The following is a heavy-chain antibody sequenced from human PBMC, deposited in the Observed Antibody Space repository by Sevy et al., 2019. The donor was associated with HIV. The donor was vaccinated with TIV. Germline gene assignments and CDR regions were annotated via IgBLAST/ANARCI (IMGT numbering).Heavy chain of an antibody. CDR3: AKGGPLLVVWTPFDY. J-gene: IGHJ4*02. V-gene: IGHV3-23*01. CDR2: ISGSGGST. CDR1: GFTFSSYA. Sequence: GGSLRLSCAASGFTFSSYAMSWVRQAPGEGLEWVSAISGSGGSTYYADSVKGRFTLSRDNSKNTLYLQMNSLRAEDTAVYYCAKGGPLLVVWTPFDYWGQGTLVTVSS. D-gene: IGHD2-21*01.